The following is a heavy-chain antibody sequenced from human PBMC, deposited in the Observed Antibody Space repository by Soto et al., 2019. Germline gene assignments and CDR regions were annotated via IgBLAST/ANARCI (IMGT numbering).Heavy chain of an antibody. J-gene: IGHJ5*02. Sequence: SETLSLTCAVYGGSFSGYYWSWIRQPPGKGLEWIGEINHSGSTNYNPSLKSRGPISVDTSTNQFSLKLSSVTAADTAVYYCASRTGNCSSTSCYAGDNWFDPWGQGTLVTVSS. CDR1: GGSFSGYY. CDR2: INHSGST. D-gene: IGHD2-2*01. V-gene: IGHV4-34*01. CDR3: ASRTGNCSSTSCYAGDNWFDP.